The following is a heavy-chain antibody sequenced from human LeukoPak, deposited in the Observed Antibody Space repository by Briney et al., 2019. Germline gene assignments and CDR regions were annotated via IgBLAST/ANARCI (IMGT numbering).Heavy chain of an antibody. V-gene: IGHV3-74*01. CDR1: AFTFNTYW. CDR2: INGDESST. Sequence: GGSLRLSCAASAFTFNTYWMHWVRQVPGRGLEWVSRINGDESSTNYADSVKGRFTISRDNAKDTLYLHMNSLTAEDTAVYSCARGAKWAYYFDYWGQGTLVTVSS. CDR3: ARGAKWAYYFDY. D-gene: IGHD1-26*01. J-gene: IGHJ4*02.